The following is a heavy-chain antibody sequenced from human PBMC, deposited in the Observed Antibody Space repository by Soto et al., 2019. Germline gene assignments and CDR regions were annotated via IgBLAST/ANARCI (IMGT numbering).Heavy chain of an antibody. Sequence: PGGSLRLSCAASGFTVSSNYMSWVRQAPGKGLEWVSVIYSGGSTYYADSVKGRFTISRHNSKNTLYLLMNSLRAEDTAVYYCARDFRPPYGVRYFDYWGQGTLVTSPQ. CDR1: GFTVSSNY. V-gene: IGHV3-53*04. D-gene: IGHD4-17*01. CDR3: ARDFRPPYGVRYFDY. CDR2: IYSGGST. J-gene: IGHJ4*02.